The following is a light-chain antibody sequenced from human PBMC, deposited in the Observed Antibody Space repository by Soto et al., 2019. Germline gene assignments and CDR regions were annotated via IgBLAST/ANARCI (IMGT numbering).Light chain of an antibody. Sequence: DIVMTQSPRSLPVTPGEPASISCMSSQSLRRNTGDTYLDWYLQKPGQSPQLLIYLASHRASGVPDRFSGSGSGTDFTLKISRVEAEDVGVYYCMQALQTPPTFGQGTKVEIK. V-gene: IGKV2-28*01. CDR1: QSLRRNTGDTY. CDR2: LAS. CDR3: MQALQTPPT. J-gene: IGKJ1*01.